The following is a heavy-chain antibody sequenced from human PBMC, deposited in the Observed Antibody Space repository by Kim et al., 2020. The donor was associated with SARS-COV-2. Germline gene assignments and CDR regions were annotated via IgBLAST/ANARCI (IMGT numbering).Heavy chain of an antibody. CDR3: ASARQYYYGSGSYYSDAFDI. D-gene: IGHD3-10*01. CDR1: GFTFSSYS. Sequence: GGSLRLSCAASGFTFSSYSMNWVRQAPGKGLEWVSSISSSSSYIYYADSVKGRFTISRDNAKNSLYLQMNSLRAEDTAVYYCASARQYYYGSGSYYSDAFDIWGQGTMVTVSS. V-gene: IGHV3-21*01. J-gene: IGHJ3*02. CDR2: ISSSSSYI.